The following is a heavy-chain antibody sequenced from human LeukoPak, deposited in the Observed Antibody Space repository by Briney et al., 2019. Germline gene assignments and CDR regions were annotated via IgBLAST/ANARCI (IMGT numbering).Heavy chain of an antibody. CDR2: IYTNGGA. CDR3: YFGGSSTI. V-gene: IGHV4-61*02. Sequence: SQTLSLTCTVSGGSVTSGNYYWNWIRQPAGKGLEWIGRIYTNGGASYNPSLKSRVTISTDASKNQFSLKLSSVTAADTAVYYCYFGGSSTIWGQGTLVTVSS. J-gene: IGHJ4*02. CDR1: GGSVTSGNYY. D-gene: IGHD3-16*01.